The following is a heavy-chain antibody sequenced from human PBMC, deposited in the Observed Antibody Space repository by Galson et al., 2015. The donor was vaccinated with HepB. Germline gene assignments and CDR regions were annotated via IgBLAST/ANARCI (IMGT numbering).Heavy chain of an antibody. CDR2: IDPSDSYT. D-gene: IGHD2-2*01. CDR1: GYSFTSYW. Sequence: QSGAEVKKPGESLRISCKGSGYSFTSYWISWVRQMPGKGLEWMGRIDPSDSYTNYSPSFQGHVTISADKSISTAYLQWSSLKASDTAMYYCARHVGGYCSSTSCYDTKLGYWGQGTLVTVSS. J-gene: IGHJ4*02. CDR3: ARHVGGYCSSTSCYDTKLGY. V-gene: IGHV5-10-1*01.